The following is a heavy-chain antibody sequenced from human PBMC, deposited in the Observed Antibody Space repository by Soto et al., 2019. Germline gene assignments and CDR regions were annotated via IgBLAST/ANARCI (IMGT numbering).Heavy chain of an antibody. Sequence: ASVKVSCKASGYTFTSYDINWVRQATGQGLEWMGWMNPNSGNTGSAQKFQGRVTMTRNTSISTAYMELTSLRPEDTAVYYCARKRRDSSSWYNWFDPWGQGTMVTVSS. CDR1: GYTFTSYD. V-gene: IGHV1-8*01. CDR2: MNPNSGNT. J-gene: IGHJ5*02. CDR3: ARKRRDSSSWYNWFDP. D-gene: IGHD6-13*01.